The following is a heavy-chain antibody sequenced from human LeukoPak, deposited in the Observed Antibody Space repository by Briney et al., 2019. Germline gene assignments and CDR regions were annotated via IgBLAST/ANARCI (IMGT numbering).Heavy chain of an antibody. Sequence: SETLSLTCTVSGGSITSRIDCWGWIRQPPGKGLEWIAYIYYSGSTNSNPSLKSRVAISVDTSKNQFSLKLNSVTAADTAVYYCASDSTKDCSSTNCDVGNAFDIWGPGTMVTVSS. CDR3: ASDSTKDCSSTNCDVGNAFDI. D-gene: IGHD2-2*01. CDR2: IYYSGST. J-gene: IGHJ3*02. V-gene: IGHV4-61*01. CDR1: GGSITSRIDC.